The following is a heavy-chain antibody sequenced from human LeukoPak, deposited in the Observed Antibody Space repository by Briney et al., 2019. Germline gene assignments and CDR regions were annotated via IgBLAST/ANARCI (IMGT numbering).Heavy chain of an antibody. CDR2: INPNSGGT. D-gene: IGHD5-12*01. CDR1: GYTFTGYY. Sequence: VASVKVSCKASGYTFTGYYTHWVRQAPGQRLEWMGWINPNSGGTNYAQKFQGWVTMTRDMSISTVYMELTRLTSDDTAVYYCARVGNRGFYYMDVWGKGTTVTVSS. V-gene: IGHV1-2*04. J-gene: IGHJ6*03. CDR3: ARVGNRGFYYMDV.